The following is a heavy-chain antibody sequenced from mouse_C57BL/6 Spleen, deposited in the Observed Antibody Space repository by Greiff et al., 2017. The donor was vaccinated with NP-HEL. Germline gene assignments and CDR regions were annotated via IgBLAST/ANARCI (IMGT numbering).Heavy chain of an antibody. CDR3: ARYGDYDGDYAMDY. J-gene: IGHJ4*01. V-gene: IGHV1-63*01. CDR1: GYTFTNYW. CDR2: IYPGGGYT. D-gene: IGHD2-4*01. Sequence: QVQLQQSGAELVRPGTSVKMSCKASGYTFTNYWIGWAKQRPGHGLEWIGDIYPGGGYTNYNEKFKGKATLTADKSSSTAYMQFSSLTSEDSAIYYCARYGDYDGDYAMDYWGQGTSVTVSS.